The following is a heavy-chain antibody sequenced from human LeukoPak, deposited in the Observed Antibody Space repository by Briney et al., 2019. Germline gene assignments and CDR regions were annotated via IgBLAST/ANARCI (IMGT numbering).Heavy chain of an antibody. CDR3: ARSYSFDY. D-gene: IGHD2-21*01. J-gene: IGHJ4*02. Sequence: GGPVRLFCAACCFTFRICAVNGVPQAPGKGVEWISYIRSTSSTIYHADSVKGRFTISRDNAKNSLYLQMNSLRDEDTAVYYCARSYSFDYWGQGTLVTVSS. V-gene: IGHV3-48*02. CDR2: IRSTSSTI. CDR1: CFTFRICA.